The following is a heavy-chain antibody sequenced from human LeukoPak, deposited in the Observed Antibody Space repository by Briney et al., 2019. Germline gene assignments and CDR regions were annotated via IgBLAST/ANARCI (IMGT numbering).Heavy chain of an antibody. CDR2: IGTYGGDT. Sequence: GASVKVSCKATSRISWVRQAPGPGLEWMGWIGTYGGDTYYAQKFQGRITVTTDTSTSTGYLELRNLRSDDTAVYYCARDLWNFYDDSGYNRDFDSWGQGTLVTVSS. CDR3: ARDLWNFYDDSGYNRDFDS. V-gene: IGHV1-18*01. J-gene: IGHJ5*01. CDR1: TSR. D-gene: IGHD3-22*01.